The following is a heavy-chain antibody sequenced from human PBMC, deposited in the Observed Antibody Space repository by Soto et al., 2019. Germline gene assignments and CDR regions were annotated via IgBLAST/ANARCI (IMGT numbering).Heavy chain of an antibody. CDR3: ARANFGFYYYGSGSYYNWFDP. J-gene: IGHJ5*02. D-gene: IGHD3-10*01. CDR1: GGSISSSSYY. V-gene: IGHV4-39*01. Sequence: PSETLSLTCTVSGGSISSSSYYWGWIRQPPGKGLEWIGSIYYSGSTYYNPSLKSRVTISVDTSKNQFSLKLSSVTAADTAVYYCARANFGFYYYGSGSYYNWFDPWGQGTLVTVSS. CDR2: IYYSGST.